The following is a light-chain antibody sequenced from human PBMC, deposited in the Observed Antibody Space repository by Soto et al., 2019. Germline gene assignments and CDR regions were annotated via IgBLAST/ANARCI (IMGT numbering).Light chain of an antibody. V-gene: IGLV2-11*01. J-gene: IGLJ1*01. CDR2: DVS. CDR1: SSDVAIYNY. CDR3: CSYAGSYTFARNV. Sequence: QSVLTQPRSVSGSPGQSVTISCTGTSSDVAIYNYISWYQQHPGEAPKLMIHDVSERPSGVPDRFSGSKSGNTASLTISGFQAEDEADYYCCSYAGSYTFARNVFGTGTKVTVL.